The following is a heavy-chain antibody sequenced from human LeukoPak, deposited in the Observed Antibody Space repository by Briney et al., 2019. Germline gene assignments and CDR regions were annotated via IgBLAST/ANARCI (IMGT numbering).Heavy chain of an antibody. CDR2: ISAYNGNT. V-gene: IGHV1-18*01. CDR1: GYTFTSYG. D-gene: IGHD2-21*02. CDR3: ARVYCVGGDCSLPNFDY. Sequence: GASVKVSCKASGYTFTSYGISWVRQAPGQGLEWMGWISAYNGNTNYAQKLQGGVTMTTDTSTSTAYMELRSLRSDDTAVYYCARVYCVGGDCSLPNFDYWGQGTLVTVSS. J-gene: IGHJ4*02.